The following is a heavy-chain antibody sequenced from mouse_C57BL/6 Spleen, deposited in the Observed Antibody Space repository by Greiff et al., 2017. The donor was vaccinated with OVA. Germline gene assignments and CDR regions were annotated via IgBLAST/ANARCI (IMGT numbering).Heavy chain of an antibody. Sequence: VQLQQPGAELVKPGASVKLSCKASGYTFTSYWMKWVNQRPGQGLEWIGEIDPSDSYTNYNQKLKGKATLTIDTSTCTAYMQLSSLTSEDSAVYYCAKPTVVATWYFDVWGTGTTVTVSS. CDR2: IDPSDSYT. CDR1: GYTFTSYW. D-gene: IGHD1-1*01. V-gene: IGHV1-50*01. J-gene: IGHJ1*03. CDR3: AKPTVVATWYFDV.